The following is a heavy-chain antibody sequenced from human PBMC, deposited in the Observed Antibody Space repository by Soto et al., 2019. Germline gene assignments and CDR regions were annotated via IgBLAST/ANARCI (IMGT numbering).Heavy chain of an antibody. CDR2: IRSSGSVI. Sequence: SLRLSCAASGFAFSDYYMSWIRQAPGKGLEWVSYIRSSGSVIYYADSVKGRFTISRDNAENSLYLQMNSLRAEDTAVYYCAKDRYLDHDSRGYLFDNWGQGTLVTVSS. V-gene: IGHV3-11*01. CDR1: GFAFSDYY. D-gene: IGHD3-22*01. J-gene: IGHJ4*02. CDR3: AKDRYLDHDSRGYLFDN.